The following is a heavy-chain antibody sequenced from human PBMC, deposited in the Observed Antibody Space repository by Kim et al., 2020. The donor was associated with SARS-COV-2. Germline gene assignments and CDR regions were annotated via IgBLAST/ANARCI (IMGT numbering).Heavy chain of an antibody. CDR3: AKDRDDYGDYDFDY. CDR2: ISYDGSNK. V-gene: IGHV3-30*18. CDR1: GFTFSSYG. J-gene: IGHJ4*02. D-gene: IGHD4-17*01. Sequence: GGSLRLSCAASGFTFSSYGMHWVRQAPGKGLEWVAVISYDGSNKYYADSVKGRFTISRDNSKITLYLQMNSLRAEDTAVYYCAKDRDDYGDYDFDYWGQGTLVTVSS.